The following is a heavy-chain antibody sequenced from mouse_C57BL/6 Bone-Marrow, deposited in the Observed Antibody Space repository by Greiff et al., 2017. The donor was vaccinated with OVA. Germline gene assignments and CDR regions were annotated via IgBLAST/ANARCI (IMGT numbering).Heavy chain of an antibody. CDR2: ISGGGGNT. J-gene: IGHJ3*01. CDR3: ARHSPLTTVERGFAY. V-gene: IGHV5-9*01. CDR1: GFTFSSYT. D-gene: IGHD1-1*01. Sequence: SGGGLVKPGGSLKLSCAASGFTFSSYTMSWVRQTPEKRLEWVATISGGGGNTYYPDSVKGRFTISRDNAKNTLYLQMSSLRSEDTALYYCARHSPLTTVERGFAYWGQGTLVTVSA.